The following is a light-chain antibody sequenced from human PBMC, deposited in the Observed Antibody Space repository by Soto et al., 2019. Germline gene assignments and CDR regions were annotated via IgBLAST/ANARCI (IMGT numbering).Light chain of an antibody. CDR2: GAS. CDR3: HEYNGPPWT. V-gene: IGKV1-27*01. CDR1: QGISNY. Sequence: DIQMTQSPSSLSASVGDRVTITCRASQGISNYLAWYQQKQGKVPQLLLYGASTLQSGVPSRFHGSEPGTEFILTISSLQPEDVATYYCHEYNGPPWTFGQGTKVEIK. J-gene: IGKJ1*01.